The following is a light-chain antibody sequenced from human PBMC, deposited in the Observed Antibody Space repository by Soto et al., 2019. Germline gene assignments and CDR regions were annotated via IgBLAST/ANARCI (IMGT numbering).Light chain of an antibody. CDR3: QQYYSYPRT. Sequence: ASRMTQSPSSLSSSTGDRVTITFLASQGISRYLAWYQQKPGKAPKLLIYAASTLQSGVPSRFSGSGSGTDFTLTISCLQSEDFATYYCQQYYSYPRTFGQGTKVDIK. J-gene: IGKJ1*01. V-gene: IGKV1-8*01. CDR1: QGISRY. CDR2: AAS.